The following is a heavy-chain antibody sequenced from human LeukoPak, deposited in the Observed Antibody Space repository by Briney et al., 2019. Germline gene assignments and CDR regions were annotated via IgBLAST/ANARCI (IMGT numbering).Heavy chain of an antibody. CDR2: ISYSGST. D-gene: IGHD2/OR15-2a*01. V-gene: IGHV4-39*01. CDR3: ARQNIAFYYYYMDV. CDR1: GGSISSSSYY. Sequence: SETLSLTCTVSGGSISSSSYYWGWIRQPPGKGLEWTGSISYSGSTYYNPSLKSRVTISVDTSKNQFSLKLSSVTAADTAVYYCARQNIAFYYYYMDVWGKGTTVTVSS. J-gene: IGHJ6*03.